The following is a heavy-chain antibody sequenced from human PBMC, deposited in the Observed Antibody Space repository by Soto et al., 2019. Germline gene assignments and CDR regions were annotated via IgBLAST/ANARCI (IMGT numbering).Heavy chain of an antibody. CDR3: ARGGYYDSTWGKLSHYGVGV. J-gene: IGHJ6*02. CDR2: ISPYNDYT. D-gene: IGHD3-16*01. V-gene: IGHV1-18*01. CDR1: GYTFIRYG. Sequence: QVQLVQSAAEVKKPGASVKVSCKASGYTFIRYGITWVRQAPGQGLEWMGWISPYNDYTIYAQKVQGRVTMTTDTPTRTVYMGLRGLTSDATAVYCCARGGYYDSTWGKLSHYGVGVWGQGASVTVSS.